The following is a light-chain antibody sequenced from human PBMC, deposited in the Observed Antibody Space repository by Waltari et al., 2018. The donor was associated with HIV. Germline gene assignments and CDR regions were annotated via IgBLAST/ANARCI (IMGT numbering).Light chain of an antibody. CDR2: DLI. V-gene: IGLV2-11*01. J-gene: IGLJ1*01. CDR1: SNDVGAYNY. CDR3: CSSAGRYIFV. Sequence: QSALTQSRSVSGSPGQSITISCTGTSNDVGAYNYVSWYQQHPGRAPRLLIFDLIKRPAGVPDRFSGSKSGNTASLTISGFQAEDEADYYCCSSAGRYIFVFGTGTKVTVL.